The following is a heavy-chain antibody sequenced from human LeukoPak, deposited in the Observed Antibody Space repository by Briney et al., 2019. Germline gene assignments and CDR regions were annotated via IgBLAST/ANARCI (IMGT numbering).Heavy chain of an antibody. D-gene: IGHD4-17*01. CDR1: GYTFTGYY. V-gene: IGHV1-2*02. J-gene: IGHJ3*02. CDR2: IDPNSGGT. Sequence: ASVKVSCKASGYTFTGYYMHWVRQAPGQGLEWMGWIDPNSGGTNYAQKFQGRVTMTRDTSISTAYMELSRLRSDDTAVYYCARLRTPDDYGDYGFDAFDIWGQGTMVTVSS. CDR3: ARLRTPDDYGDYGFDAFDI.